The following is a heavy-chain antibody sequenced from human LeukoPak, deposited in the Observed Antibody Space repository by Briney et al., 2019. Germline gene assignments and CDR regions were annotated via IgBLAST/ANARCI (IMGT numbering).Heavy chain of an antibody. Sequence: PGGSLRLSCAASGFTFSSDAMSWGRQAPGKGLEGVSAISGSGGSTYYTDSVTGPFTLSSYNSKTTLHLPMNSLRAQHTPVYYCAKHPPHSDYWGQPTLVTAPS. CDR1: GFTFSSDA. CDR3: AKHPPHSDY. V-gene: IGHV3-23*01. J-gene: IGHJ4*02. CDR2: ISGSGGST.